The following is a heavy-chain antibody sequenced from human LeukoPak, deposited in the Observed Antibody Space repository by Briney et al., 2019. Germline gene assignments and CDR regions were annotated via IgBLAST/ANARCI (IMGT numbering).Heavy chain of an antibody. J-gene: IGHJ6*03. CDR3: AKDKWLRGYYYYYMDV. D-gene: IGHD5-12*01. CDR1: GFTFDDYN. CDR2: ITWNGDST. V-gene: IGHV3-43*01. Sequence: SGGSLRLSCAASGFTFDDYNMHWVRQAPGKGLEWVSLITWNGDSTYYADSVEGRFTISRDNSKNSLYLQMNSPRTEDTALYYCAKDKWLRGYYYYYMDVWGKGTTVTVSS.